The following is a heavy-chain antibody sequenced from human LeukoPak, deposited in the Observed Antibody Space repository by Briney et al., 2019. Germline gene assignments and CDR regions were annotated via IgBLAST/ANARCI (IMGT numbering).Heavy chain of an antibody. CDR3: AKLSYGSGSAYFDY. CDR2: ISGSGGST. D-gene: IGHD3-10*01. Sequence: KPGESLRLSCAASGFTFSSYAMSWVRQAPGKGLEWVSAISGSGGSTYYADSVKGRFTISRDNSKNTLYLQMNSLRAEDTAVYYCAKLSYGSGSAYFDYWGQGTLVTVSS. CDR1: GFTFSSYA. V-gene: IGHV3-23*01. J-gene: IGHJ4*02.